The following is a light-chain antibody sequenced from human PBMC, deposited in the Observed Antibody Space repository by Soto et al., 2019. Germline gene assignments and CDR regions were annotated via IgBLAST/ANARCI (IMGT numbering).Light chain of an antibody. CDR2: GAS. V-gene: IGKV1-39*01. Sequence: DIQLTQAPSPLSASVGDRFTITCRASQSISTYLNWYQQKPGKXPKXXIYGASSLQSGVPSRFSGSGSGTDLTITISSLQPEDFGTYYCQQSFSTPRTFGQGTKVDIK. CDR1: QSISTY. J-gene: IGKJ1*01. CDR3: QQSFSTPRT.